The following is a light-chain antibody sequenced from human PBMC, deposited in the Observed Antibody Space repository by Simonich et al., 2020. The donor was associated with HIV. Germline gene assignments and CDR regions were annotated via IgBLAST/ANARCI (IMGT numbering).Light chain of an antibody. CDR2: KAS. CDR1: QGISSY. Sequence: IRMTQSPSSLSASTGDRVTITCRAGQGISSYFAWYQQKPGKAPKLLIYKASSLESGVPSRVSGSGSGTEFTLTISSLQPDDFATYYCQQYNSYSQMFGQGTRVEIK. CDR3: QQYNSYSQM. J-gene: IGKJ1*01. V-gene: IGKV1-5*03.